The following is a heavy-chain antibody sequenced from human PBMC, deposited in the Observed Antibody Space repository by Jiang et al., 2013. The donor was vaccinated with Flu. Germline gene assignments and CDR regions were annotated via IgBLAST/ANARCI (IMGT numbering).Heavy chain of an antibody. Sequence: GVGXGWIRQPQERPWSWLALIYWNDDKRYSPSLKSRLTITKDTSKNQVVLTMTNMDPVDTATYYCAHSPTRFLEWFPDYWGQGTLVTVSS. D-gene: IGHD3-3*01. CDR3: AHSPTRFLEWFPDY. J-gene: IGHJ4*02. V-gene: IGHV2-5*01. CDR1: GVG. CDR2: IYWNDDK.